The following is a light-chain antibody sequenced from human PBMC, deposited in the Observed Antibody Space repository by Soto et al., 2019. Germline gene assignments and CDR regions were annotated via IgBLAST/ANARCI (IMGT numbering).Light chain of an antibody. CDR3: QQYYSYPLK. V-gene: IGKV1-8*01. CDR1: QGISSY. J-gene: IGKJ1*01. Sequence: AIRMTQSPSSLSASTGDRVTITCRASQGISSYLAWYQQKPGKAPKLLIYAASTLQTGVPSRFSGSGSGTDFTLTISCLQSEDFATYYCQQYYSYPLKFGQGIKVEIK. CDR2: AAS.